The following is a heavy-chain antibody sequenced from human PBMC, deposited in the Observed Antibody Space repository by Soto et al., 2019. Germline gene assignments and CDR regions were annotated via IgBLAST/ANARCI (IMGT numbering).Heavy chain of an antibody. CDR2: LSAYNGNT. V-gene: IGHV1-18*04. D-gene: IGHD3-3*01. CDR1: GYTYTSYG. CDR3: ARIERRENTSPYYDFGSFYLGHYYYYFCIVC. J-gene: IGHJ6*02. Sequence: GASVKVSCKASGYTYTSYGISWVRPAPGQGLEWMVCLSAYNGNTNYAQKLQGRVTMTTDTSXSTAYMELRSLRSDDTAVYYCARIERRENTSPYYDFGSFYLGHYYYYFCIVCLGQGITVSVSS.